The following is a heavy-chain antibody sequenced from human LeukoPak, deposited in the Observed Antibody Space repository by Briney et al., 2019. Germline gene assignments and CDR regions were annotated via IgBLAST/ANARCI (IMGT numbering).Heavy chain of an antibody. J-gene: IGHJ5*02. V-gene: IGHV1-2*02. CDR3: ARGDQAPPRGSRVRKNWFDP. Sequence: ASVKVSCKASGYTFTGYYMHWVRQAPGQGLEWMGWINPNSGGTNYAQKFQGRATMTRDTSISTAYMELSRLRSDDTAVYYCARGDQAPPRGSRVRKNWFDPWGQGTLVTVSS. CDR2: INPNSGGT. D-gene: IGHD2-15*01. CDR1: GYTFTGYY.